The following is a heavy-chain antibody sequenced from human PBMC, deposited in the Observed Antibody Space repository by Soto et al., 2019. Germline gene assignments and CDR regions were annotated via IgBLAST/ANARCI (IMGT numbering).Heavy chain of an antibody. D-gene: IGHD6-19*01. J-gene: IGHJ1*01. V-gene: IGHV3-15*01. Sequence: ESGGGLVKPGGSLRLSCAASGFTFSNAWMSWVRQAPGKGLEWVGRIKSKTDGGTTDYAAPVKGRFTISRDDSKNTLYLQMNSLKTEDTAVYYCTSGSGWPAEYFQHWGQGTLVTVSS. CDR2: IKSKTDGGTT. CDR1: GFTFSNAW. CDR3: TSGSGWPAEYFQH.